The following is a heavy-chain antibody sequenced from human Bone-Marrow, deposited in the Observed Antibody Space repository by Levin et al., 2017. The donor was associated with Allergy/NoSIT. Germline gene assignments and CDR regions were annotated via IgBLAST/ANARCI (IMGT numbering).Heavy chain of an antibody. CDR1: GSTFTSYD. J-gene: IGHJ5*02. D-gene: IGHD5-18*01. CDR2: MNPNSGNT. Sequence: GGSLRLSCKASGSTFTSYDINWVRQATGQGLEWMGWMNPNSGNTGYAQKFQGRVTMTRNTSISTAYMELSSLRSEDTAVYYCARAERGYSYGFFQYYPWGQGTLVTVSS. CDR3: ARAERGYSYGFFQYYP. V-gene: IGHV1-8*01.